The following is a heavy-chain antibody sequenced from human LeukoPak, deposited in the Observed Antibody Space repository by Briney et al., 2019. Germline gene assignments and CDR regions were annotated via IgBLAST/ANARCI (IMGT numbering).Heavy chain of an antibody. CDR2: IDIDGNT. CDR1: GFTFRNSY. D-gene: IGHD3-22*01. V-gene: IGHV3-74*01. Sequence: GGSLRLSCAASGFTFRNSYIHWVRQAPGKGLVWVSRIDIDGNTNYADPVKGRFTISRDNAKNTVYLQMNSLRADDTAVYYCADYYDSSSYARYFQYWGQGTLVTVSS. CDR3: ADYYDSSSYARYFQY. J-gene: IGHJ1*01.